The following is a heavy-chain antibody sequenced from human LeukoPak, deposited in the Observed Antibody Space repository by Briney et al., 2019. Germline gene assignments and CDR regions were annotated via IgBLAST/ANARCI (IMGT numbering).Heavy chain of an antibody. D-gene: IGHD2-2*01. Sequence: ASVNVSFTASGYTSTGYYMHWVRQAPGQGFEWMGWINPNSGDTNYAQKFQGRVTMTRDTSISTAHMELSRLRSDDTAVYYCARANPLYCSSTTCLFDYWGQGTLVTVSS. CDR1: GYTSTGYY. CDR2: INPNSGDT. CDR3: ARANPLYCSSTTCLFDY. V-gene: IGHV1-2*02. J-gene: IGHJ4*02.